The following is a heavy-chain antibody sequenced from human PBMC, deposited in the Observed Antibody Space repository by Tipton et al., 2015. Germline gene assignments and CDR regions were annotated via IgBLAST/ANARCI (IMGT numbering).Heavy chain of an antibody. D-gene: IGHD2-15*01. CDR3: AKVGRLVGDDYYYYGMDV. V-gene: IGHV3-9*01. CDR2: ISWKSDNV. J-gene: IGHJ6*02. Sequence: SLRLSCAASGFTFGDYAMHWVRQVPGKGLEWVAGISWKSDNVDYADSVKGRFTISRDNAKSSLYLQMNSLRGDDTALYYCAKVGRLVGDDYYYYGMDVWGQGTTVTVSS. CDR1: GFTFGDYA.